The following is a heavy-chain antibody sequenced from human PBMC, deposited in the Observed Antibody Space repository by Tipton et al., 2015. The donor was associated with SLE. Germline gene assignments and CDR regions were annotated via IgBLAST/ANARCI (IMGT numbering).Heavy chain of an antibody. CDR3: ARGPKTVGHCDL. CDR2: ISGSGGST. D-gene: IGHD1-1*01. J-gene: IGHJ2*01. Sequence: SLRLSCAASGFTFSSYDMHWVRQATGKGLEWVSDISGSGGSTYYADSVKGRFTISRDNSKNTLYLQMNSLRAEDTAVYYCARGPKTVGHCDLWGRGTLVTVSS. CDR1: GFTFSSYD. V-gene: IGHV3-23*01.